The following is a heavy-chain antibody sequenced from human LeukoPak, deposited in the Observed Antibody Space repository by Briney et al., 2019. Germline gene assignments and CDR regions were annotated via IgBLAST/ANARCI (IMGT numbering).Heavy chain of an antibody. D-gene: IGHD3-10*01. CDR2: IYYSGST. V-gene: IGHV4-39*07. CDR1: GGSISSSSYY. J-gene: IGHJ4*02. Sequence: SETLSLTCTVSGGSISSSSYYWGWIRQPPGKGLEWIGSIYYSGSTYYNPSLKSRVTISVDTSKNQFSLKLSSVTAADTAVYYCARARSGNTFDYWGQGTLVTVSS. CDR3: ARARSGNTFDY.